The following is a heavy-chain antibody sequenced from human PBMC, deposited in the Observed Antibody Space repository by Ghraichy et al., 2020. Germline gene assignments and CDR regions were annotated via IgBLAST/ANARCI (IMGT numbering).Heavy chain of an antibody. V-gene: IGHV4-34*01. CDR1: GGSFSGYY. Sequence: SETLSLTCAVYGGSFSGYYWSWIRQPPGKGLEWIGEINHSGSTNYNPSLKSRVTISVDTSKNQFSLKLSSVTAADTAVYYCARGANLSDIAAAGPYYFDYWGQGTLVTVSS. J-gene: IGHJ4*02. CDR2: INHSGST. CDR3: ARGANLSDIAAAGPYYFDY. D-gene: IGHD6-13*01.